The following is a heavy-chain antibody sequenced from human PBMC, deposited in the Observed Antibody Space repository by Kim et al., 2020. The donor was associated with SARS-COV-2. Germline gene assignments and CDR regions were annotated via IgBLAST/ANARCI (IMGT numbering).Heavy chain of an antibody. CDR2: ISSSGSTI. CDR1: GFTFSDYY. V-gene: IGHV3-11*01. CDR3: ARENSHITIFGVVTRIGMDV. D-gene: IGHD3-3*01. J-gene: IGHJ6*02. Sequence: GGSLRLSWAASGFTFSDYYMSWIRQAPGKGLEWVSYISSSGSTIYYADSVKGRFTISRDNAKNSLYLQMNSLRAEDTAVYYCARENSHITIFGVVTRIGMDVWGQGTTVTVSS.